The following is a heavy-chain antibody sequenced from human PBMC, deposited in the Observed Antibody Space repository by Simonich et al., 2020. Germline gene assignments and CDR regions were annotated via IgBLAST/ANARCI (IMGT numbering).Heavy chain of an antibody. CDR3: ARQLNDFDI. CDR1: GYSFTSYW. D-gene: IGHD1-1*01. J-gene: IGHJ3*02. V-gene: IGHV5-51*01. CDR2: IEPGDTDN. Sequence: EVQLVPSGAEVKKPGESLKISCKGSGYSFTSYWIGWVRQMPGKGLEWIGTIEPGDTDNRYSPSFQGQVTISSDKSISTAYLQWSSLKASDTAMYYCARQLNDFDIWGQGTMVTVSS.